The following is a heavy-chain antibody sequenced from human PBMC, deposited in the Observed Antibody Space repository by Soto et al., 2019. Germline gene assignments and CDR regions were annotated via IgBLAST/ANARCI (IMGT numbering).Heavy chain of an antibody. V-gene: IGHV4-39*07. Sequence: SETLSLTCTVSGGSISSGGYYWSWIRQPPGKGLEWIGEINHSGSTNYNTSLKSRVTISVDTSKNQFSLKLSSVTAADTAVYYCARGKGVDYGSREGDKRNDYWGQGTLVTVSS. CDR2: INHSGST. D-gene: IGHD3-22*01. CDR1: GGSISSGGYY. CDR3: ARGKGVDYGSREGDKRNDY. J-gene: IGHJ4*02.